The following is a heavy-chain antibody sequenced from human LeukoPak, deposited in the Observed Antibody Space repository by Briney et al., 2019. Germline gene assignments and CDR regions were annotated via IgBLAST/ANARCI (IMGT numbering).Heavy chain of an antibody. J-gene: IGHJ4*02. V-gene: IGHV4-34*01. CDR1: GEPFSGYY. CDR3: ARARGDYYDSSGYYSAFDY. CDR2: INHSGSA. Sequence: PSETLSLTCAVYGEPFSGYYWSWIRQPPGKGLEWIGEINHSGSANYNPSLKSRVTISVDMSKNQFSLKLSSVTAADTAVYYCARARGDYYDSSGYYSAFDYWGQGTLVTVSS. D-gene: IGHD3-22*01.